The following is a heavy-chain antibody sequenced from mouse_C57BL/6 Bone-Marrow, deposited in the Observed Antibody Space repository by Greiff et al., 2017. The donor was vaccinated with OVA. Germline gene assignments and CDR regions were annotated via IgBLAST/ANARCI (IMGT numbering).Heavy chain of an antibody. V-gene: IGHV14-1*01. CDR1: GFNIKDYY. CDR2: IDPEDGDT. Sequence: VQLKESGAELVRPGASVKLSCTASGFNIKDYYMPWVKQRPEQGLEWIGRIDPEDGDTESDPKLQGKATMTADTSSNTPYLQLSSLTSEDTAVYYCTNWDVGWCAYWGQGTLVTVSA. D-gene: IGHD4-1*01. J-gene: IGHJ3*01. CDR3: TNWDVGWCAY.